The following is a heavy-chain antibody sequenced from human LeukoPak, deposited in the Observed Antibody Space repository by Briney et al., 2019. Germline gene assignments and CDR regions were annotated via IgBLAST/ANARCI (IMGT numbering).Heavy chain of an antibody. CDR2: IYPGDSDT. CDR3: ARGGSSLVFDY. D-gene: IGHD6-13*01. CDR1: GYSFTSNW. V-gene: IGHV5-51*01. Sequence: GASLKISCKGSGYSFTSNWIGWVRPLPGKGLEWMGIIYPGDSDTRYSPSFQGQVTISADKSITTAYLQWSSLKASDTAIYYCARGGSSLVFDYWGQGALVTVSS. J-gene: IGHJ4*02.